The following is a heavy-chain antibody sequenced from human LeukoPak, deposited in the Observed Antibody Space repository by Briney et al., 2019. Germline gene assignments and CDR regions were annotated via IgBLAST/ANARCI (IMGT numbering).Heavy chain of an antibody. CDR3: ASSTGRTTNFDY. CDR2: ISFSSTTI. CDR1: GFTFTSYT. D-gene: IGHD1-7*01. J-gene: IGHJ4*02. V-gene: IGHV3-48*04. Sequence: GGSLRLSCAASGFTFTSYTMNWVRQAPGNGLAWVSYISFSSTTIYYADSVKGRFTICRDNAKNSLYLQMNSLRAEDTAVYYCASSTGRTTNFDYWGRGTLVTVSS.